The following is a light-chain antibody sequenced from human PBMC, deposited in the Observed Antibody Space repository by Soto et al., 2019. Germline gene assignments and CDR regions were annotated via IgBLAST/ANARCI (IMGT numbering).Light chain of an antibody. CDR3: QQRSNWLT. CDR1: QRVSSNY. J-gene: IGKJ4*01. Sequence: EIVLTQSPGTLSLSPGERATLSCRASQRVSSNYLAWYQQKPGQAPRLLIYGVSSRATGIPDRFSGSGSGTDFTLTSSSLEPEDFAVYYCQQRSNWLTFGGGTKVDIK. V-gene: IGKV3D-20*02. CDR2: GVS.